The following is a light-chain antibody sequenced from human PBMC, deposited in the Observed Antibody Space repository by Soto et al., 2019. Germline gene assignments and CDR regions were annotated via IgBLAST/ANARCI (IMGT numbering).Light chain of an antibody. CDR2: AAS. CDR1: QSISGW. J-gene: IGKJ1*01. CDR3: QQSYSSPPT. Sequence: EIPTAQSPSPLSGSVGASAAITCRASQSISGWLAWYQQKPGKAPKLLIFAASSLQSGVPSRFSGSRSGPDFTLTISSLQTEDFATYYCQQSYSSPPTFGQGTKVDIK. V-gene: IGKV1-39*01.